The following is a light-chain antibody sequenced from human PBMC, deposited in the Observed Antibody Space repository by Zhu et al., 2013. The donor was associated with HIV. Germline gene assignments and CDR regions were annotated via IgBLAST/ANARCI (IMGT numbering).Light chain of an antibody. CDR1: QSVLYSSNNKNY. V-gene: IGKV4-1*01. CDR2: WAS. CDR3: QQYYSTPQT. Sequence: DIVMTQSPDSLAVSLGERATINCKSSQSVLYSSNNKNYLAWYQQKPGQPPKLLIYWASTRESGVPDRFSGSGSGTDFTLTISSLQAEDVAIYYCQQYYSTPQTFGQGTRLEXK. J-gene: IGKJ5*01.